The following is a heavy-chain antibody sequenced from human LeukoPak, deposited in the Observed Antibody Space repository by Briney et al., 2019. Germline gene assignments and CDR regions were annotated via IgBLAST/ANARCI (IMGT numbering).Heavy chain of an antibody. V-gene: IGHV7-4-1*02. CDR3: ARSNNDGDYLGVGFDY. CDR1: GYTFTSYA. J-gene: IGHJ4*02. Sequence: ASVTVSCKTSGYTFTSYAINWVRQAPGQGLEWMGWINTNTGNPTYAQGFTGRFVFSLDTSVSTAYLQISSLKAEDTAVYHCARSNNDGDYLGVGFDYWGQGTLVTVSS. D-gene: IGHD4-17*01. CDR2: INTNTGNP.